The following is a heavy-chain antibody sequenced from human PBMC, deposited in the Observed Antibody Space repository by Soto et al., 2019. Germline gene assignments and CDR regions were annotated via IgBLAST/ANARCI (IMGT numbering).Heavy chain of an antibody. CDR1: GFTFRNYK. CDR2: ISIGSSSM. CDR3: ARVFQGGEYYYDGMAF. Sequence: GGSLRLSCEASGFTFRNYKMNWVRQAPGKGLEWVSQISIGSSSMDYADSVKGRFTISRDNAKNSLYLQMNSLGAEDTAVYYCARVFQGGEYYYDGMAFSGRGSTVTGSS. V-gene: IGHV3-48*01. D-gene: IGHD3-9*01. J-gene: IGHJ6*02.